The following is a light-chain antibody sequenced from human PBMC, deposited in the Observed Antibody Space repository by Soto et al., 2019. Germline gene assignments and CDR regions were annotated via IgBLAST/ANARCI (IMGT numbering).Light chain of an antibody. J-gene: IGKJ1*01. V-gene: IGKV3-15*01. CDR3: QQYNDWPT. CDR1: QSVSSN. Sequence: EIAMTQVPATLSVSVRERATLSCRASQSVSSNLAWYQLKPGRAPRPLISGASTRATGIPARFSVSGSGTEFTLPISSLKSEDFAVDHCQQYNDWPTFGQGTKVDIK. CDR2: GAS.